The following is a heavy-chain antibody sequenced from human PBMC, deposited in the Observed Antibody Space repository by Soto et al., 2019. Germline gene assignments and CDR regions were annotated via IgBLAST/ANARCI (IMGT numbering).Heavy chain of an antibody. CDR3: AKGGYTVATRGGVDYFDY. V-gene: IGHV3-30*18. CDR1: GFTFSSYG. D-gene: IGHD5-12*01. Sequence: QVQLVESGGGVVQPGRSLRLSCAASGFTFSSYGMHWVRQAPGKGLEWVAVISYDGSNKYYADSVKGRFTISRDNSKNAQYVQMNSVRAEETGVYYVAKGGYTVATRGGVDYFDYWGQGTLVTVSA. J-gene: IGHJ4*02. CDR2: ISYDGSNK.